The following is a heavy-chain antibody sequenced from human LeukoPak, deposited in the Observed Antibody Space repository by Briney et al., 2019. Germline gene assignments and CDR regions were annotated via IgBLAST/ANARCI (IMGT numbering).Heavy chain of an antibody. CDR1: GGSFSGYY. Sequence: SETLSLTCAAYGGSFSGYYWSWIRQPPGKGLEWIGEINHSGSTNYNPSLKSRVTISVDTSKNQFSLKLSSVTAADTAVYYCARIRVGYYYYYYMDVWGKGTTVTVSS. CDR3: ARIRVGYYYYYYMDV. V-gene: IGHV4-34*01. CDR2: INHSGST. J-gene: IGHJ6*03. D-gene: IGHD3-16*01.